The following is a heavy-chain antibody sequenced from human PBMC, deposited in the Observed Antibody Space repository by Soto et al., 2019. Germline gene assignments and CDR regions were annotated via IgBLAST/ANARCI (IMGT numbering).Heavy chain of an antibody. CDR1: GFTLSNYA. CDR2: ISSDSRYI. CDR3: VRIKLVDFFFINVDVYDMDV. V-gene: IGHV3-21*01. D-gene: IGHD2-15*01. Sequence: SGGSLRLSCAASGFTLSNYAVNWVRQAPGKGLGWVSYISSDSRYIYHGDSGKGRFTISRDNARNSVYLQMNSLRDEDTAVYYCVRIKLVDFFFINVDVYDMDVWGQGTPVTVSS. J-gene: IGHJ6*02.